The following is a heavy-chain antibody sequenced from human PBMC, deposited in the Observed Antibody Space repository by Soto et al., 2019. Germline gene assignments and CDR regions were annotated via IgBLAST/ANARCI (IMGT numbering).Heavy chain of an antibody. CDR3: ARGFDARKFYYYGMDV. J-gene: IGHJ6*02. CDR2: INHSGST. Sequence: PSETLSLTCAVYGGSFSGDYWSWICQPPGKGLEWIGEINHSGSTNYNPSLKSRVTISVDTSKNQFSLKLSSVTAADTAVYYCARGFDARKFYYYGMDVWGQGTTVTVSS. D-gene: IGHD6-6*01. CDR1: GGSFSGDY. V-gene: IGHV4-34*01.